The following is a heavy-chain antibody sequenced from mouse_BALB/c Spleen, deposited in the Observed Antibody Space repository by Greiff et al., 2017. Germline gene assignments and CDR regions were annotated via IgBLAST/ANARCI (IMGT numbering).Heavy chain of an antibody. CDR1: GYSITSDYA. D-gene: IGHD1-1*02. V-gene: IGHV3-2*02. CDR3: ARGVGAYYFDY. CDR2: ISYSGST. Sequence: EVQGVESGPGLVKPSQSLSLTCTVTGYSITSDYAWNWIRQFPGNKLEWMGYISYSGSTSYNPSLKSRISITRDTSKNQFFLQLNSVTTEDTATYYCARGVGAYYFDYWGQGTTLTVSS. J-gene: IGHJ2*01.